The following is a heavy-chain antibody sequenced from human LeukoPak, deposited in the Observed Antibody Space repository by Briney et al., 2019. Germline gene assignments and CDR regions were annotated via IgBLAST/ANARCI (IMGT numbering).Heavy chain of an antibody. CDR2: ISAYNGNT. CDR1: GYTFTSYG. V-gene: IGHV1-18*01. D-gene: IGHD3-10*01. J-gene: IGHJ6*03. CDR3: ARVWVRGVIITGYYMDV. Sequence: GASVKVSCKASGYTFTSYGISWVRQAPGQGLEWMGWISAYNGNTNYAQKLQGRVTMTTDTSTSTAYMELRSLRSDDTAVYYCARVWVRGVIITGYYMDVWGKGTTVTVSS.